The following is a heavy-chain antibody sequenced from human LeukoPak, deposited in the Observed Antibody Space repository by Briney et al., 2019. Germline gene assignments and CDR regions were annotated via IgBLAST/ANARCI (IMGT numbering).Heavy chain of an antibody. V-gene: IGHV4-59*08. CDR1: GGSISSYY. Sequence: SETLSLTCTVSGGSISSYYWSWIRQPPGKGLEWIGYIYYSGSTNYNPSLKSRVTISVDTSKNQFSLKLSSVTAADTAVYYCARQSLEYWFDPWGQGTLVTVSS. CDR2: IYYSGST. J-gene: IGHJ5*02. CDR3: ARQSLEYWFDP. D-gene: IGHD3-16*01.